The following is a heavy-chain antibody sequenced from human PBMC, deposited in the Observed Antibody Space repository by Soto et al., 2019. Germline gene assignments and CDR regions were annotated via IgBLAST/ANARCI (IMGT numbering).Heavy chain of an antibody. D-gene: IGHD3-10*01. CDR1: GGSINSYW. Sequence: SETLSLTCSVSGGSINSYWWSWIRQPAGKGLEWIGRVYSSGTTDYNPSLNSRATMSVETSKNQFSLKLTSVTAADTAVYYCARDIGSYAYGEGYWGQGIQVTVSS. CDR3: ARDIGSYAYGEGY. CDR2: VYSSGTT. J-gene: IGHJ4*02. V-gene: IGHV4-4*07.